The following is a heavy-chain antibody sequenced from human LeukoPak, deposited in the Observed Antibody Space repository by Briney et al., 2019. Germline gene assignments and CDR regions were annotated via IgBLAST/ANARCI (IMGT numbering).Heavy chain of an antibody. D-gene: IGHD6-19*01. CDR3: ARRFSGWYSMWHFDY. Sequence: GGSLRLSCAASGFTFSSYWMSWVRQAPGKGLEWVANIKQDGSEKYYVDSVKGRFTISRDNAKNSLYLQMNSLRAEDTAVYYCARRFSGWYSMWHFDYWGQGTLVTVSS. J-gene: IGHJ4*02. CDR1: GFTFSSYW. V-gene: IGHV3-7*01. CDR2: IKQDGSEK.